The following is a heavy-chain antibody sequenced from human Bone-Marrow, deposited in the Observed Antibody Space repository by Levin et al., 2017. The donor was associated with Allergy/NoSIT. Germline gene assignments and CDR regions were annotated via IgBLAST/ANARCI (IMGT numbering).Heavy chain of an antibody. D-gene: IGHD3-22*01. J-gene: IGHJ5*02. V-gene: IGHV1-18*01. CDR2: ISGHNGKT. CDR1: GFNFNLYG. CDR3: ARVLYCESSGYDDH. Sequence: GASVKVSCKTSGFNFNLYGIIWVRQAPGQGLEWMGWISGHNGKTDYAQKFQGRVSMTTDTSTSTAYMELRNLRSDDTAMFYCARVLYCESSGYDDHWGQGTLVTVSS.